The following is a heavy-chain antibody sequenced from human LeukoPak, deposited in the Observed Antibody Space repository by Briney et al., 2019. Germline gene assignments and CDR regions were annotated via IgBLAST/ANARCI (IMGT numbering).Heavy chain of an antibody. V-gene: IGHV4-39*07. D-gene: IGHD3-22*01. CDR3: ARDPFERGHYYDSSGYFDY. CDR1: GGSISSSSYY. Sequence: PSETLSLTCTVSGGSISSSSYYWGWIRQPPGKGLEWIGSIYYSGSTYYNPSLKSRVTISVDTSKSQFSLKLSSVTAADTAVYYCARDPFERGHYYDSSGYFDYWGQGTLVTVSS. CDR2: IYYSGST. J-gene: IGHJ4*02.